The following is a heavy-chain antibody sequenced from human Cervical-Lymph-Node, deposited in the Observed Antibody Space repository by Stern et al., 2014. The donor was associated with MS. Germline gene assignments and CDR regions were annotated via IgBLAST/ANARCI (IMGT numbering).Heavy chain of an antibody. V-gene: IGHV3-33*03. CDR1: GFTFSSYQ. CDR2: IWYDGSNE. CDR3: AKEQGSHFYGLDV. D-gene: IGHD3-10*01. J-gene: IGHJ6*02. Sequence: VQLVESGGGVVQPGRSLRLSCAAYGFTFSSYQMHWVRQAPGKGLEWVAVIWYDGSNEYYAASLKGRFTISRDNSKNTLYLQMNSLRAEDTAVYYCAKEQGSHFYGLDVWGQGTTVTVSS.